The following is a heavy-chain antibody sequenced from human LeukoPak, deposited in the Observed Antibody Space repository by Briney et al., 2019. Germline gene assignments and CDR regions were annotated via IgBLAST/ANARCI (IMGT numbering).Heavy chain of an antibody. CDR1: GGSISSYY. CDR2: IYTSGST. CDR3: ARTLHLETTPLGFDI. D-gene: IGHD5-24*01. J-gene: IGHJ3*02. V-gene: IGHV4-4*07. Sequence: PSETLSLTCTVSGGSISSYYWSWIRQPAGKGLEWIGRIYTSGSTNYNPSLKSRVTMSVDTSKNQFSLKLSSVTAADTAVYYCARTLHLETTPLGFDIWGQGTMVTVSS.